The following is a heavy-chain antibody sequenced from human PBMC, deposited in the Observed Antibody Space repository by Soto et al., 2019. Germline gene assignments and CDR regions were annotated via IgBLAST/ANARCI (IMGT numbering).Heavy chain of an antibody. D-gene: IGHD6-19*01. Sequence: SVKVSCKASGGTFSSYAISWVRQAPGQGLEWMGGIILIFGTANYAQKFQGRVTITADESTSTAYMELSSLRSEDTAVYYCAKGRIAVAGIDYWGQGTLVTVSS. J-gene: IGHJ4*02. V-gene: IGHV1-69*13. CDR3: AKGRIAVAGIDY. CDR1: GGTFSSYA. CDR2: IILIFGTA.